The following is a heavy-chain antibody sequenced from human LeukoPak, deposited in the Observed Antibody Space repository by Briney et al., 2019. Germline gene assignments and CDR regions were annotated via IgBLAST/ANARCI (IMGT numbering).Heavy chain of an antibody. D-gene: IGHD6-19*01. J-gene: IGHJ4*02. CDR3: ARAVASDRFDY. CDR2: IYYSGST. CDR1: GGSISSSSYY. Sequence: SETLSLTCTVSGGSISSSSYYWGWIRQPPGKGLEWIGSIYYSGSTYYNPSLKSRVTISVDTSKNQFSLKLSSVTAADTAVYYCARAVASDRFDYWGQGTLVTVSS. V-gene: IGHV4-39*07.